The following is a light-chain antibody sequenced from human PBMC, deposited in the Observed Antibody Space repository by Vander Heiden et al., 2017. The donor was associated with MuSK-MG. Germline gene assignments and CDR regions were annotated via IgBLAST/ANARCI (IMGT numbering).Light chain of an antibody. J-gene: IGLJ3*02. V-gene: IGLV4-69*01. Sequence: QLVLTQSPSASASLGASVKVTCTLNSGHSSYAIAWHQQQPEKGPRYLMKLNSDGSYSKGDGIPDRFSGSSSGAGRYLTISSLQSEDEADYFCQTWATGIRVFGGGTKLTVL. CDR2: LNSDGSY. CDR3: QTWATGIRV. CDR1: SGHSSYA.